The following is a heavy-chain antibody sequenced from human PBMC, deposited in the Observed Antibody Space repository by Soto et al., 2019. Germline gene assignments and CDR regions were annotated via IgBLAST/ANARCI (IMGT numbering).Heavy chain of an antibody. CDR3: ARGRSHEWELLVQYFDY. V-gene: IGHV4-59*02. J-gene: IGHJ4*02. Sequence: QVQLQESGPGLVKPSETLSLTCTVSGGSVSNSYWGWIRQPPGKGLEWVAYVYYSGSTNYNPSLGSRVTISVDKSKNQFSLKMTSVTGADTAVYYCARGRSHEWELLVQYFDYWRQGTLFTVA. CDR2: VYYSGST. CDR1: GGSVSNSY. D-gene: IGHD1-26*01.